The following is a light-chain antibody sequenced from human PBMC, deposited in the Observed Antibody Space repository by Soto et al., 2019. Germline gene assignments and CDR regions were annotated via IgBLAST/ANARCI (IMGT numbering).Light chain of an antibody. CDR3: SSYASSSTDV. Sequence: QSALTQPASVSGSPGQSITISCTGTSSEVGAYNYVSWYQQHPGKAPKLIIYDVSNRPSGVSNRFSGSMSCNSASLTISWLQAEDEADYYCSSYASSSTDVFGTGTKVTVL. J-gene: IGLJ1*01. CDR2: DVS. V-gene: IGLV2-14*01. CDR1: SSEVGAYNY.